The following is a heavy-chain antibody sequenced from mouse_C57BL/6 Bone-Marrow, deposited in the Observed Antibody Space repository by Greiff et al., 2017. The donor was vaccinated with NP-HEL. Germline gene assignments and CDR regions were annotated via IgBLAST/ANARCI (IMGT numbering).Heavy chain of an antibody. CDR3: ARGLLWLRRRDYYAMDY. V-gene: IGHV1-64*01. J-gene: IGHJ4*01. CDR1: GYTFTSYG. D-gene: IGHD2-2*01. CDR2: IHPNSGST. Sequence: VQLQQPGAELVKPGASVKLSCKASGYTFTSYGMHWVKQRPGQGLEWIGMIHPNSGSTNYNEKFKSKATLTVDKSSSTAYMQLSSLTSEASAVYYGARGLLWLRRRDYYAMDYWGQGTSVTVSS.